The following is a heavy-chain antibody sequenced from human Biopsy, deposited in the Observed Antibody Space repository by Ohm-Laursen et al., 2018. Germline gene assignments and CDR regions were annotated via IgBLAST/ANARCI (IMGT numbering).Heavy chain of an antibody. CDR3: ARHPTGFWFDP. Sequence: SDTLSLTCSVSGGSIISYYWTWIRQPPGKGLEWIGHVYNGGITNYNPSLKSRVTISKDASKDQFSLKVNSVTAADTALYYCARHPTGFWFDPWGHGTLVTVSS. CDR1: GGSIISYY. J-gene: IGHJ5*02. CDR2: VYNGGIT. V-gene: IGHV4-59*08.